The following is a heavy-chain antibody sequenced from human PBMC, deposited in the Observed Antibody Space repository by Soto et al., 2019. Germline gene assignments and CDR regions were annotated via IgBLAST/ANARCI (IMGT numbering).Heavy chain of an antibody. CDR3: ARDMGYYYDSSGYRSLDY. J-gene: IGHJ4*02. CDR2: INPSGGST. CDR1: GYTFTSYY. D-gene: IGHD3-22*01. Sequence: ASVKVSCKASGYTFTSYYMHWVRQAPGQGLEWMGIINPSGGSTSYAQKSQGRVTMTRDTSTSTVYMELSSLRSEDTAVYYCARDMGYYYDSSGYRSLDYWGQGTLVTVSS. V-gene: IGHV1-46*01.